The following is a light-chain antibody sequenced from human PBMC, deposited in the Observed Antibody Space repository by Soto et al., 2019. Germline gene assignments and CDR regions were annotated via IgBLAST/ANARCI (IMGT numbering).Light chain of an antibody. CDR3: LQDYDYPRT. J-gene: IGKJ1*01. Sequence: AIQMTQSPSSLSASVGDRVTITYRASQGIRNELSWFQQRPGNAPTLLISAASRLQSGVPSRFSGRGSGTDFTLTISSLQPEDVATYYCLQDYDYPRTFGQGTKVDIK. CDR1: QGIRNE. CDR2: AAS. V-gene: IGKV1-6*01.